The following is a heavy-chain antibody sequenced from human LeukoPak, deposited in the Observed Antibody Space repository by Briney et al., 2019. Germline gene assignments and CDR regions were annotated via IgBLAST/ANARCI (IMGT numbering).Heavy chain of an antibody. J-gene: IGHJ4*02. CDR2: INPSGGST. CDR1: GYTFTSYY. V-gene: IGHV1-46*01. Sequence: ASVKVSCKASGYTFTSYYMHWVRQAPGQGLEWMGIINPSGGSTSYAQKFQGRVTMTEDTSTDTAYMELSSLRSEDTAVYYCATVRSHIVVVTAIYYFDYWGQGTLVTVSS. CDR3: ATVRSHIVVVTAIYYFDY. D-gene: IGHD2-21*02.